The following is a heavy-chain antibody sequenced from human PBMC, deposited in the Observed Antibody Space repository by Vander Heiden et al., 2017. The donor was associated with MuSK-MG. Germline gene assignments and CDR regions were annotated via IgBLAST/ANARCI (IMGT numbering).Heavy chain of an antibody. J-gene: IGHJ4*02. CDR3: AKLPIWTAPFDY. CDR2: ISGSGDRT. CDR1: GFTFSSYA. D-gene: IGHD2-2*02. V-gene: IGHV3-23*01. Sequence: EVQLLESGGGLVRPGGSLRLPCAASGFTFSSYAMSWFRQAPGKGLEWVSAISGSGDRTYYADSVKGRFTISRDNSKNTLYLQMNSLGAEDTAVYYCAKLPIWTAPFDYWGQGTLVAVSS.